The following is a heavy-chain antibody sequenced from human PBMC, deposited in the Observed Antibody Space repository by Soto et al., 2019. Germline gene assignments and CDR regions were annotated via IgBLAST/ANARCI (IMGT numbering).Heavy chain of an antibody. Sequence: GGSLRLSCAASGFTFSSYAMSWVRQAPGKGLEWVSAISGSGGSTYYADSVKGRFAISRDNSKNTLYLQMNSLRAEDTAVYYCAKARRDSSGYYRDAFDIWGQGTMVTVSS. D-gene: IGHD3-22*01. J-gene: IGHJ3*02. CDR3: AKARRDSSGYYRDAFDI. V-gene: IGHV3-23*01. CDR2: ISGSGGST. CDR1: GFTFSSYA.